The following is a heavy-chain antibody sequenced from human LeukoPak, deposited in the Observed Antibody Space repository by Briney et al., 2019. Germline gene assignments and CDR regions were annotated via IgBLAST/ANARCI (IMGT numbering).Heavy chain of an antibody. CDR1: GFTFSDYY. CDR3: ARVGPGTWFDP. V-gene: IGHV3-11*06. Sequence: GGSLRLSCAASGFTFSDYYMSWIRQAPGKGLECVSYISSSSTYTNYADSVKGRFTISRDNAKNSLYLQMNSLRAEDTAVYYCARVGPGTWFDPWGQGTLVTVSS. J-gene: IGHJ5*02. D-gene: IGHD2-2*01. CDR2: ISSSSTYT.